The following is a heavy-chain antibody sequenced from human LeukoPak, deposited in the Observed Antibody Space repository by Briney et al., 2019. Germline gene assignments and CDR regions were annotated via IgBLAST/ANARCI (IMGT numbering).Heavy chain of an antibody. Sequence: GRSLRLSCAASGFTFSSYSMNWVRRAPGKGLEWVSSISSSSSYIYYADSVKGRFTISRDNAKNSLYLQMNSLRAEDTAVYYCARDKFGPAGRGVDWFDPWGQGTLVTVSS. V-gene: IGHV3-21*01. J-gene: IGHJ5*02. D-gene: IGHD2-2*01. CDR3: ARDKFGPAGRGVDWFDP. CDR2: ISSSSSYI. CDR1: GFTFSSYS.